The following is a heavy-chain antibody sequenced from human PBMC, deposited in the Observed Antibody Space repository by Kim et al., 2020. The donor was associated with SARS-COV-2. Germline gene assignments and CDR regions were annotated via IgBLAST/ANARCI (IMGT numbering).Heavy chain of an antibody. CDR2: IRSKAYGGTT. D-gene: IGHD1-7*01. J-gene: IGHJ5*02. Sequence: GGSLRLSCTASGFTFGDYAMSWFRQAPGKGLEWVGFIRSKAYGGTTEYAASVKGRFTISRDDSKSIAYLQMNSLKTEDTAVYYCTRAHITGTTTWFDPWGQGTLVTVSS. CDR1: GFTFGDYA. V-gene: IGHV3-49*03. CDR3: TRAHITGTTTWFDP.